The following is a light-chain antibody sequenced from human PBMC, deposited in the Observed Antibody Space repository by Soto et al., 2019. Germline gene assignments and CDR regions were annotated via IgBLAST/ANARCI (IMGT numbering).Light chain of an antibody. CDR1: SSDVRGYNL. J-gene: IGLJ1*01. CDR2: EGT. CDR3: SSYTSSSIDG. Sequence: QSALTQPASVSGSPGQSITVSCAGTSSDVRGYNLVSWYQQHTSKAPKLIIYEGTERPSGISPRFSCSKSGNTASLTISGLQAEDEADYYCSSYTSSSIDGFGSGPKVTVL. V-gene: IGLV2-23*01.